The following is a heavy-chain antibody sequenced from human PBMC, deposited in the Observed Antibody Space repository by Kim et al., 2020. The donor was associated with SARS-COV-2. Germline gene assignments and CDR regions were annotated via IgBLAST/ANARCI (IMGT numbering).Heavy chain of an antibody. CDR3: ARGVSPVVAAN. Sequence: ETLSLTCAVSGGSINYHYWSWIRQPPGKGLEWIGYIYHTGSSNYNPSLESRVNISVDTSKNQFTLKLTSVTAADTAVYYCARGVSPVVAANWGQGTLVTLSA. CDR1: GGSINYHY. D-gene: IGHD2-15*01. CDR2: IYHTGSS. V-gene: IGHV4-59*11. J-gene: IGHJ4*02.